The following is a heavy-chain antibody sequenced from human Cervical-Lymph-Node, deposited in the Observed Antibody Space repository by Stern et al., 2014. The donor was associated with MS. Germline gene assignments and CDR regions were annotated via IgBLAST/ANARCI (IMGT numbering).Heavy chain of an antibody. D-gene: IGHD1-14*01. CDR2: IYHYGVT. Sequence: QVQLQESGPGLVKPSGTLSLTCTVSGGSINSANWWSWVRQPPGKGLEWFGEIYHYGVTNYNTSLKSRVNISVDNSKTHFPLKLISVTAADTAIYYCARDNRYETFDIWGQGTMVTVSS. J-gene: IGHJ3*02. V-gene: IGHV4-4*02. CDR3: ARDNRYETFDI. CDR1: GGSINSANW.